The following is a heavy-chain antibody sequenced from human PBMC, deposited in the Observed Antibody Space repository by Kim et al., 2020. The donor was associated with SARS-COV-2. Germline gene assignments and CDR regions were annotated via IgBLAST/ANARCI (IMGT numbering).Heavy chain of an antibody. CDR3: VRGYAGCPFDL. CDR1: GFTFDDYG. V-gene: IGHV3-20*01. Sequence: GGSLRLSCAASGFTFDDYGMSWVRQAPGKGLEWVSGINRNSDSTGYADSVKGRFTISRDNAKNSLFLQMNSPRAEDTAVYHCVRGYAGCPFDLWGQG. CDR2: INRNSDST. J-gene: IGHJ4*02. D-gene: IGHD3-16*01.